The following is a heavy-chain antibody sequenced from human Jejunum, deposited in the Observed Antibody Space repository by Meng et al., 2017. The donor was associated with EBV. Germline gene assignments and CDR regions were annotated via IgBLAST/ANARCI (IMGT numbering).Heavy chain of an antibody. J-gene: IGHJ5*02. Sequence: QVQLVQSVSDLKKTGASVKVSCKASGYTFTSFGINWVRQAPGQGLEWMGWINTNTGYPTYAQDFTGRFVFSLDTSVSTAYLQITSLSTEDNAVYYCARVRPGGGWFDPWGQGTLVTVSS. V-gene: IGHV7-4-1*02. CDR2: INTNTGYP. CDR1: GYTFTSFG. CDR3: ARVRPGGGWFDP. D-gene: IGHD2-8*02.